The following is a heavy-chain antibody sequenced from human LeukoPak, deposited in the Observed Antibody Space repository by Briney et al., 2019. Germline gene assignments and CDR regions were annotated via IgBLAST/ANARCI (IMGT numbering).Heavy chain of an antibody. D-gene: IGHD3-22*01. CDR3: ARDSAKSGYHDY. CDR2: IIPIFGTA. Sequence: ASVKVSCKASGYTFTGYYMHWVRQAPGQGLEWMGGIIPIFGTANYAQKFQGRVTITADESTSTAYMELSSLRSEDTAVYYCARDSAKSGYHDYWGQGTLVTVSS. J-gene: IGHJ4*02. V-gene: IGHV1-69*13. CDR1: GYTFTGYY.